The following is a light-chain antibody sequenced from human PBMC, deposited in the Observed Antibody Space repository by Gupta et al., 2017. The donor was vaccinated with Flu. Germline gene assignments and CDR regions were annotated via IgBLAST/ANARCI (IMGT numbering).Light chain of an antibody. CDR2: YLD. CDR3: QQDNSWLST. Sequence: PAPLPVLPTEPATHTIMSSQTVSTHLACYHPKPGQAPRLLIYYLDARLTGIPPRFSGSGSGRSFTLTISSLPSEDFAVYYCQQDNSWLSTFGQGTKLEI. CDR1: QTVSTH. J-gene: IGKJ2*01. V-gene: IGKV3-15*01.